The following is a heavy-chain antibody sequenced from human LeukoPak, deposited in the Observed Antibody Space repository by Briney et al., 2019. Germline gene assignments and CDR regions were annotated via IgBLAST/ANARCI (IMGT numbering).Heavy chain of an antibody. CDR2: ISFDGSTK. CDR1: GFTFSTYA. V-gene: IGHV3-30-3*01. J-gene: IGHJ3*01. Sequence: GGSLRLSCAASGFTFSTYAMHWVRQAPGKGLEWVADISFDGSTKYYADFVKGRFTIPSDNSKNTLYLQMNSLRTEDTAVYYCARDQEEYQLVFHAFDFWGQGTMVTVSS. D-gene: IGHD2-2*01. CDR3: ARDQEEYQLVFHAFDF.